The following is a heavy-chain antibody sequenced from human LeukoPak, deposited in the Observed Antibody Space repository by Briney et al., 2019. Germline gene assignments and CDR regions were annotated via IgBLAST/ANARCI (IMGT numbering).Heavy chain of an antibody. V-gene: IGHV4-61*02. CDR2: IYTSGST. CDR3: ARIAGYSSSWYGHDEYNWFDP. J-gene: IGHJ5*02. D-gene: IGHD6-13*01. Sequence: SETLSLTCTVSGGSISSGSYYWSWIRQPAGEGLEWIGRIYTSGSTNYNPSLKSRVTISVDTSKNQFSLKLSSVTAADTAVYYCARIAGYSSSWYGHDEYNWFDPWGQGTLVTVSS. CDR1: GGSISSGSYY.